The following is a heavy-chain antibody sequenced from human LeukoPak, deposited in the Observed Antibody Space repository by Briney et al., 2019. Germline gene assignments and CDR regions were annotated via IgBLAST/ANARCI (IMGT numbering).Heavy chain of an antibody. CDR1: GGSISSSDYF. Sequence: PSETLSLTCTVSGGSISSSDYFWAWIRQSPGKGLEWLGSIEFSGTTYYNPSLRSRVTISEDTSKNQFSLKLGSVTAADTAVYYCARLTRAPQFFDVWGQGTMVTVSS. D-gene: IGHD5-24*01. CDR2: IEFSGTT. CDR3: ARLTRAPQFFDV. V-gene: IGHV4-39*01. J-gene: IGHJ3*01.